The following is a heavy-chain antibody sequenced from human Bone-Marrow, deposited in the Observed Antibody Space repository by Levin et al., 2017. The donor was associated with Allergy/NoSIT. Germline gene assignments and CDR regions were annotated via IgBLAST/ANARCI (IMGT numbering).Heavy chain of an antibody. CDR3: ARLPQREQWLVPSGRD. J-gene: IGHJ4*02. Sequence: SVKVSCKASGGTFSSYAISWVRQAPGQGLEWMGGIIPIFGTANYAQKFQGRVTITADKSTSTAYMELSSLRSEDTAVYYCARLPQREQWLVPSGRDWGQGTLVTVSS. D-gene: IGHD6-19*01. V-gene: IGHV1-69*06. CDR1: GGTFSSYA. CDR2: IIPIFGTA.